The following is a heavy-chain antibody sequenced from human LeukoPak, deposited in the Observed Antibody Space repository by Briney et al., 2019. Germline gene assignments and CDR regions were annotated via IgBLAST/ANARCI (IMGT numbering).Heavy chain of an antibody. CDR2: INHSGST. CDR1: GGSFSGYY. D-gene: IGHD3-3*01. J-gene: IGHJ4*02. CDR3: ARFDFWSGYYKSRVDY. Sequence: SETLSLACAVHGGSFSGYYWSWIRQPPGEGLEWIGEINHSGSTNYNPSLKSRVTISVDTSKNQFSLKLSSVTAADTAVYYCARFDFWSGYYKSRVDYWGQGTLVTVSS. V-gene: IGHV4-34*01.